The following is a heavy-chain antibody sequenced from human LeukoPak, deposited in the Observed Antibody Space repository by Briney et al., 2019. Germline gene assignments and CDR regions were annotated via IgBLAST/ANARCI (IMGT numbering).Heavy chain of an antibody. CDR3: ANSIRAIVVVPAAIC. V-gene: IGHV3-23*01. CDR2: ISGSGGST. CDR1: GFTFSSYA. J-gene: IGHJ4*02. Sequence: TGGSLRLSCAAFGFTFSSYAMSWVRQAPGKGLEWVSAISGSGGSTYYADSVKGRFTISRDNSKNTLYLQMNSLRAEDTAVYYCANSIRAIVVVPAAICWGQGTLVTVSS. D-gene: IGHD2-2*01.